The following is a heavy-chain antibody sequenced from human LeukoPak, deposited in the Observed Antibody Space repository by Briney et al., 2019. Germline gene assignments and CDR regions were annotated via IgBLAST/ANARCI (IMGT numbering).Heavy chain of an antibody. CDR1: GYTFTIYD. V-gene: IGHV1-8*01. CDR3: ARGDIDYGSGSSPFDY. CDR2: MNPNSGNT. D-gene: IGHD3-10*01. Sequence: ASVKVSCKASGYTFTIYDINWVRQATGQGLEWMGWMNPNSGNTGYAQKFQGRVTMTRNTSISTAYMELSRLRSEDTAVYYCARGDIDYGSGSSPFDYWGQGTLVTVSS. J-gene: IGHJ4*02.